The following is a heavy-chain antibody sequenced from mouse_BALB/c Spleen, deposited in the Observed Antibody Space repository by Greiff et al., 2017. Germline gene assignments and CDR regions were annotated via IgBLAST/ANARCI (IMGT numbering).Heavy chain of an antibody. CDR2: ILPGSGST. D-gene: IGHD2-10*01. CDR3: ARRAYYGNPRFAY. Sequence: QVQLQQSGAELMKPGASVKISCKATGYTFSSYWIEWVKQRPGHGLEWIGEILPGSGSTNYNEKFKGKATFTADTSSNTAYMQLSSLTSEDSAVYYCARRAYYGNPRFAYWGQGTLVTVSA. J-gene: IGHJ3*01. V-gene: IGHV1-9*01. CDR1: GYTFSSYW.